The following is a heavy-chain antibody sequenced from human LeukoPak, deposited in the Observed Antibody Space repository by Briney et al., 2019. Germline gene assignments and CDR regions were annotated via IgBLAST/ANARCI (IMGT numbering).Heavy chain of an antibody. Sequence: ASVKVSCKASGYTFTGYYMHWVRQAPGQGLEWMGWINPNSGGTNYAQKFQGRVTMTRDTSISTAYMELSRLRSDDTAVYHCAREMVIVGATYNWFDPWGPGTLVTVSS. CDR1: GYTFTGYY. D-gene: IGHD1-26*01. CDR3: AREMVIVGATYNWFDP. V-gene: IGHV1-2*02. CDR2: INPNSGGT. J-gene: IGHJ5*02.